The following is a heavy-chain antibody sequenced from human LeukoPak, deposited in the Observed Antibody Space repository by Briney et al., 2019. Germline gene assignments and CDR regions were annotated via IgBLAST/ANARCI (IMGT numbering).Heavy chain of an antibody. V-gene: IGHV4-38-2*01. CDR2: IYHGGST. Sequence: SETLSLTCAVSGYSISSGYYWGWIRQPPGRGLEWIEIIYHGGSTYYKPSPKSRVAISVDTSKNQFSPKLSSVTAADTAVYYCARVAPQTYYDFWSGYPYLNWFDPWGQGTLVTVSS. CDR1: GYSISSGYY. D-gene: IGHD3-3*01. J-gene: IGHJ5*02. CDR3: ARVAPQTYYDFWSGYPYLNWFDP.